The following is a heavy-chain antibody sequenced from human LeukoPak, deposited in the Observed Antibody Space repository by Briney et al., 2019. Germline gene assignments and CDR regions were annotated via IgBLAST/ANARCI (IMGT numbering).Heavy chain of an antibody. CDR2: INPNSGGT. J-gene: IGHJ4*02. Sequence: GASVKVSCKASGYTFTGYYMHWVRQAPGQGLEWMGWINPNSGGTNYAQKFQGRVTMTRDTSISTGYMELSRLRSDDTAVYYCARVERGNYYDSSGYPPGGKDYWGQGTLVTVSS. CDR3: ARVERGNYYDSSGYPPGGKDY. D-gene: IGHD3-22*01. V-gene: IGHV1-2*02. CDR1: GYTFTGYY.